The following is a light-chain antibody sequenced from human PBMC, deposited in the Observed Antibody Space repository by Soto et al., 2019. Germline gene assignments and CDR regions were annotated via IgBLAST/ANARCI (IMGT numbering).Light chain of an antibody. CDR1: QSISSY. V-gene: IGKV1-39*01. CDR3: QQAYSTPLT. J-gene: IGKJ4*01. Sequence: DIQMTQSPSSLSASVGDRVTITCRASQSISSYLNWYQQKPGKAPKLLIYAASSLQSGVPSRFSASGSGTDFTLTISSLHTDDVATYYFQQAYSTPLTFGGGTKVDI. CDR2: AAS.